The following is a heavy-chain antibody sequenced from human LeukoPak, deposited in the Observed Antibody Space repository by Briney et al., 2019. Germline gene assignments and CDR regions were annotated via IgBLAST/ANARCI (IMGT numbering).Heavy chain of an antibody. CDR2: IRYDGSNK. D-gene: IGHD2-2*01. J-gene: IGHJ5*02. Sequence: SGGSLRLSCAASGFTFSSYGMHWVRQAPGKGLEWVAFIRYDGSNKYYADSVKGRFTISRDNSKNTLYLQMNSLRAEDTAVYYCAKDLTTGGYWVVVPAAEFDPWGQGTLVTVSS. CDR3: AKDLTTGGYWVVVPAAEFDP. CDR1: GFTFSSYG. V-gene: IGHV3-30*02.